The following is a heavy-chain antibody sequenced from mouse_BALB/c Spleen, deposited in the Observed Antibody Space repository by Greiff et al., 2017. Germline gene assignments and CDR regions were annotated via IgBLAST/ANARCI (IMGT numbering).Heavy chain of an antibody. D-gene: IGHD2-4*01. V-gene: IGHV5-4*02. Sequence: EVQRVESGGGLVKPGGSLKLSCAASGFTFSDYYMYWVRQTPEKRLEWVATISDGGSYTYYPDSVKGRFTISRDNAKNNLYLQMSSLKSEDTAMYYCARHPLYYDYDGVYAMDYWGQGTSVTVSS. J-gene: IGHJ4*01. CDR1: GFTFSDYY. CDR2: ISDGGSYT. CDR3: ARHPLYYDYDGVYAMDY.